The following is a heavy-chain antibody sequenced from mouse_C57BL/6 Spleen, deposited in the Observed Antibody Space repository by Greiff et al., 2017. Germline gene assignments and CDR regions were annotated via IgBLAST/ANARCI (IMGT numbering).Heavy chain of an antibody. Sequence: VKLQESGPELVKPGASVKISCKASGYAFSSSWMNWVKQRPGKGLEWIGRIYPGDGDTNYNGKFKGKATLTADKSSSTAYMQLSSLTSEDSAVYFCARQQGAYGSSSDYWGQGTTLTVSS. V-gene: IGHV1-82*01. J-gene: IGHJ2*01. CDR1: GYAFSSSW. CDR2: IYPGDGDT. CDR3: ARQQGAYGSSSDY. D-gene: IGHD1-1*01.